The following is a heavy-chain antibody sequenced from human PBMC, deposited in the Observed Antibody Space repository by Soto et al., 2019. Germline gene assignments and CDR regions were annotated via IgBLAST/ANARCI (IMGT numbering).Heavy chain of an antibody. V-gene: IGHV5-51*01. CDR1: GYSFTIYW. J-gene: IGHJ6*02. D-gene: IGHD3-22*01. CDR2: IYPGDSDT. CDR3: GRHCLRVYYDNSDCYYYGLDV. Sequence: GESLEISCKGSGYSFTIYWIGWVRQVPGKGLEWMGIIYPGDSDTRYSPSFQGQVTLSADKSISTAYLQWSSLKASDTAMYYCGRHCLRVYYDNSDCYYYGLDVWGQGATVTVSS.